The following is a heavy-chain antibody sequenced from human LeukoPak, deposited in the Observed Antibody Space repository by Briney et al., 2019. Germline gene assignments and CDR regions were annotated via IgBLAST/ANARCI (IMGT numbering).Heavy chain of an antibody. CDR1: GGSFSGYY. CDR2: INHSGST. J-gene: IGHJ4*02. V-gene: IGHV4-34*01. D-gene: IGHD3-10*01. Sequence: PSETLSLTCAVYGGSFSGYYWSWIRQPPGKGLEWIGEINHSGSTNYNPSLKSRVTISVDTSKNQFSLKLSSVTAADTAVYYCARDHITMVRGVIRDYWGQGTLATVSS. CDR3: ARDHITMVRGVIRDY.